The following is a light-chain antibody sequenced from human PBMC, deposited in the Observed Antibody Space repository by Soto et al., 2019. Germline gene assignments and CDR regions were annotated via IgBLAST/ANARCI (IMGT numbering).Light chain of an antibody. J-gene: IGKJ1*01. V-gene: IGKV1-6*01. CDR3: HQYGSSAWT. Sequence: AIQMTQFPSSLSASVGDRVTITCRASQDIRSDLGWYQQKPGKAPKLLIYAASSLQSGVPSRFSGSGSGTDFTLTISRLEPEDFAVYYCHQYGSSAWTFGQGTKVDIK. CDR2: AAS. CDR1: QDIRSD.